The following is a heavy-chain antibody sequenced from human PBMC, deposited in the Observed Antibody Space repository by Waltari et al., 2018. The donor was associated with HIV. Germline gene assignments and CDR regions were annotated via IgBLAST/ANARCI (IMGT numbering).Heavy chain of an antibody. D-gene: IGHD2-21*01. CDR1: GGSIYGYY. CDR2: IHYTGLT. J-gene: IGHJ3*01. CDR3: ARYRVCGENCADGFDL. Sequence: QVQLQESGPGLVKPSETLSLTCTVSGGSIYGYYWGWIRQPPENGLEWIAYIHYTGLTEYHPSLESRLSISLDTSKNHLSLKLRSVTAADTAVYYCARYRVCGENCADGFDLWGQGTLVTVSS. V-gene: IGHV4-59*01.